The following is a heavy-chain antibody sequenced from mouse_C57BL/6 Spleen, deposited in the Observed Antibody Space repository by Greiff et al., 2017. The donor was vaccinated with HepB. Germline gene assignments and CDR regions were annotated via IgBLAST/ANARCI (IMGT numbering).Heavy chain of an antibody. CDR3: ARERLGRGYYFDY. CDR2: INYDGSST. J-gene: IGHJ2*01. V-gene: IGHV5-16*01. Sequence: EVQLVESEGGLVQPGSSMKLSCTASGFTFSDYYMAWVRQVPEKGLEWVANINYDGSSTYYLDSLKSRFIISRDTAKNILYLQMSSLKSEDTATYYCARERLGRGYYFDYWGQGTTLTVSS. CDR1: GFTFSDYY. D-gene: IGHD4-1*01.